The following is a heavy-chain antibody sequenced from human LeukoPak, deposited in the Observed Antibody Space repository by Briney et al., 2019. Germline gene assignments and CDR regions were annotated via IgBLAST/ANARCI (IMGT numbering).Heavy chain of an antibody. Sequence: PGRSLRLSCAASGFTFDDYAMHWVRQAPGKGLEWVANVKQDGSEKYYVDSVKGRFTISRVNAKNSLYLQMNSLRVEDTAVYYCATGRAAHLFDYWGQGTLVTVSS. J-gene: IGHJ4*02. CDR3: ATGRAAHLFDY. V-gene: IGHV3-7*01. D-gene: IGHD6-6*01. CDR1: GFTFDDYA. CDR2: VKQDGSEK.